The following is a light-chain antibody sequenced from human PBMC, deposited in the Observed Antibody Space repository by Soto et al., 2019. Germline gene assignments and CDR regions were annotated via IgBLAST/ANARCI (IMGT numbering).Light chain of an antibody. CDR3: QTWDTGIWV. CDR1: SGHSSYV. J-gene: IGLJ3*02. Sequence: QSVLTQATSASASMGASVTLTCTLSSGHSSYVIAWHQQQPEKGPRYLMKVNTDGSHNKGDGIPDRFSGSVSGPERFLTISSLQPEDEGDYYCQTWDTGIWVFGGGTKLTVL. CDR2: VNTDGSH. V-gene: IGLV4-69*01.